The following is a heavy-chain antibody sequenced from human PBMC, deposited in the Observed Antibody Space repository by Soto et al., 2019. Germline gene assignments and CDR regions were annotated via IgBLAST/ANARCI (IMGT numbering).Heavy chain of an antibody. V-gene: IGHV4-39*01. D-gene: IGHD2-15*01. J-gene: IGHJ4*02. CDR3: ARRLKNIGYCSGGSCPEV. CDR2: IYYSGST. Sequence: PETLSLTCTVSGGSISSSSYYWGWIRQPPGKGLEWIGSIYYSGSTYYNPSLKSRVTISVDTSKNQFSLKLSSVTAADTAVYYCARRLKNIGYCSGGSCPEVWGQGTLVTVSS. CDR1: GGSISSSSYY.